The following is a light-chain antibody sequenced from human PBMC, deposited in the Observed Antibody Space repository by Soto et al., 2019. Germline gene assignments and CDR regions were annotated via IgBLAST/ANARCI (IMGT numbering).Light chain of an antibody. CDR3: QQSHSNIQELT. V-gene: IGKV1-39*01. CDR2: ASS. J-gene: IGKJ4*01. Sequence: DIQMTQSPSSLSASVGDRVTITCRASQSVSNHLNWYQQKPGKAPKLLIYASSSLQSGVPSRFSGSGSGTEFTLTISSLQPEDFATYYCQQSHSNIQELTFGGGTKVEIK. CDR1: QSVSNH.